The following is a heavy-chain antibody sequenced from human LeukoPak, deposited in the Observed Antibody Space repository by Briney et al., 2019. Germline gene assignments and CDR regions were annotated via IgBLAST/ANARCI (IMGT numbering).Heavy chain of an antibody. J-gene: IGHJ4*02. CDR3: ARSRENWNYRYYFDY. CDR1: GYTFTGYY. D-gene: IGHD1-7*01. Sequence: ASVMVSCKASGYTFTGYYMHWVRQAPGQGLEWMGWINPNSGGTSYAQKFQGRVTMTRDTSISTAYMELSRLRSDDTAVYYCARSRENWNYRYYFDYWGQGTLVTVSS. CDR2: INPNSGGT. V-gene: IGHV1-2*02.